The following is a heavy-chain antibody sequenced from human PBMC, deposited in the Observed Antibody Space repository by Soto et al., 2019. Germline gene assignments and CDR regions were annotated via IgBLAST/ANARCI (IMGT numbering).Heavy chain of an antibody. CDR3: ARRHLAVAVSPWFDP. CDR1: GLSITDSEMG. Sequence: QVTLKESGPVLVKPTETLTLRCTVSGLSITDSEMGVSWIRQPPGQPLEWLAHIDSSGEKSYRTFLKSRLAISKDTSKSQLDLTMTTMDPADTATYYCARRHLAVAVSPWFDPWGQGIPVTVSS. D-gene: IGHD6-19*01. V-gene: IGHV2-26*01. J-gene: IGHJ5*02. CDR2: IDSSGEK.